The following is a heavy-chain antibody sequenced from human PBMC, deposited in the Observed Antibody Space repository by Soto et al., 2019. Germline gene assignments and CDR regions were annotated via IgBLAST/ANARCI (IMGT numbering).Heavy chain of an antibody. J-gene: IGHJ4*02. CDR3: ARGRRRSWYYYDSSGYPTPYFDY. Sequence: SETLSLTCAVYGGSFSGYYWSWIRQPPGKGLEWIGEINHSGSTNYNPSLKSRVTISVDTSKNQFSLKLSSVTAADTAVYYCARGRRRSWYYYDSSGYPTPYFDYWGQGTLVTVSS. V-gene: IGHV4-34*01. D-gene: IGHD3-22*01. CDR2: INHSGST. CDR1: GGSFSGYY.